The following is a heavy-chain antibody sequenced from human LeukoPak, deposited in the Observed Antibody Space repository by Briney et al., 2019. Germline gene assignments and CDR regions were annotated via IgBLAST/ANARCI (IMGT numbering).Heavy chain of an antibody. D-gene: IGHD1-26*01. Sequence: GGSLRLSCGVSGFNFNKYAMNWVRQAPGKGLEWVSYISSTSNSKYYADSVTGRLTISRDNAKNSLYLQFDSPRVEDTAVYYCARVGFNGSSHYLDYWGPGALVTVSS. CDR2: ISSTSNSK. J-gene: IGHJ4*02. CDR1: GFNFNKYA. V-gene: IGHV3-48*01. CDR3: ARVGFNGSSHYLDY.